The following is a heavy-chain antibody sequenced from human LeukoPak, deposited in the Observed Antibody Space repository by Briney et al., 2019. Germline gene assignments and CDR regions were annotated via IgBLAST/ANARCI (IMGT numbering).Heavy chain of an antibody. J-gene: IGHJ3*02. D-gene: IGHD3-10*01. CDR2: ISFDGSNK. CDR3: ARVVGIGGWFGELFAFDI. CDR1: GFTFSRYG. Sequence: GRSLRLSCAASGFTFSRYGMYWVREAPGKGLEWVAVISFDGSNKYYADSVRGRFTVSRDNSKDTLYLQMNSLRAEDTAVYYCARVVGIGGWFGELFAFDIWGQGTMVTVSS. V-gene: IGHV3-30*03.